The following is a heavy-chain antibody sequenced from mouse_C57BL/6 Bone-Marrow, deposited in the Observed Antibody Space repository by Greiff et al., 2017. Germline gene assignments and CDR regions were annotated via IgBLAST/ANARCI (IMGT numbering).Heavy chain of an antibody. V-gene: IGHV3-6*01. CDR3: ARANYDVGWFAY. Sequence: EVQLVESGPGLVKPSQSLSLTCSVTGYSITSGYYWNWIRQFPGNKLEWMGYISYDGSNNYNPSLKNRISITRDTSKNQFILKLNSVSTEDAATYCCARANYDVGWFAYWGQGTLVTVSA. CDR2: ISYDGSN. CDR1: GYSITSGYY. D-gene: IGHD2-4*01. J-gene: IGHJ3*01.